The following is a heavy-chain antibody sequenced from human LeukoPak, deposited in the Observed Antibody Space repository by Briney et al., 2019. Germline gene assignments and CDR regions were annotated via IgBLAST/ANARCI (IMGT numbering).Heavy chain of an antibody. V-gene: IGHV4-39*07. D-gene: IGHD3-10*01. CDR3: ARETMVRGVIKNYYYGMDV. Sequence: SETLSLTCTVSGGSISSSCYYWGWIRQPPGKGLEWIGSIYYSGSTYYNPSLKSRVTISVDTSKNQFSLKLSSVTAADTAVYYCARETMVRGVIKNYYYGMDVWGQGTTVTVSS. CDR2: IYYSGST. J-gene: IGHJ6*02. CDR1: GGSISSSCYY.